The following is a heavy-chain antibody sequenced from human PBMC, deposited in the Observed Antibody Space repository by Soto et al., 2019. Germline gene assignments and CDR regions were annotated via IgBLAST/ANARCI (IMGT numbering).Heavy chain of an antibody. V-gene: IGHV3-74*01. CDR3: ASDLFGSGTFAQYYGMDV. J-gene: IGHJ6*02. CDR1: GFMFSNYW. Sequence: EVQLVESGGGLVQPGGSLRLSCAASGFMFSNYWMHWVRQAPGKGLVWVSRIETDGSSTRYADSVKGRFTISRDNAKNTLYLHMNSLRAEDTAVYYCASDLFGSGTFAQYYGMDVWGQGTTVTVSS. CDR2: IETDGSST. D-gene: IGHD3-10*01.